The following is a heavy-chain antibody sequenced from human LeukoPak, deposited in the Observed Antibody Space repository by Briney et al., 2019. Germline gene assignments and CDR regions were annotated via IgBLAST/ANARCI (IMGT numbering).Heavy chain of an antibody. Sequence: PSETLSLTCTVSGGSMSPYHWGWIRQPPGKGLEWTGYIYYSGSTNYNPSLKSRVTISVDTSKNQFSLKLSSVTAADTAVYYCARPICSGGSCYGPFDYWGQGTLVTVSS. V-gene: IGHV4-59*12. CDR2: IYYSGST. D-gene: IGHD2-15*01. J-gene: IGHJ4*02. CDR3: ARPICSGGSCYGPFDY. CDR1: GGSMSPYH.